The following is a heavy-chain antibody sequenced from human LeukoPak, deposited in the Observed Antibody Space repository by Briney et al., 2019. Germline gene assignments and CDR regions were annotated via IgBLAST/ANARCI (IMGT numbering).Heavy chain of an antibody. D-gene: IGHD1-7*01. J-gene: IGHJ4*02. CDR3: AKDISNWNSRHFDY. CDR2: ISGNGGNT. V-gene: IGHV3-43*02. Sequence: PGGSLRLSCAASGFTFDDYAMHWVRQVPGKGLEWVSLISGNGGNTYYADSVKGRFTISRDNSKNYLYLQMNSLRTEDTALYYCAKDISNWNSRHFDYWGQGTLVTVSS. CDR1: GFTFDDYA.